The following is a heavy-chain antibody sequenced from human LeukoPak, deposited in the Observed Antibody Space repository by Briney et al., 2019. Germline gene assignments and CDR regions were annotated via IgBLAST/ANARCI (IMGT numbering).Heavy chain of an antibody. CDR2: IYLGDSDT. V-gene: IGHV5-51*01. CDR3: ARQSLSYYYGSGSYRHYYYYYMDV. J-gene: IGHJ6*03. CDR1: GYSFTSYW. Sequence: GESLKISCKGSGYSFTSYWIGWVRQMPGKGLEWMGIIYLGDSDTRYSPSLQGQVTISADKSISTAYLQWSSLKASDTAMYYCARQSLSYYYGSGSYRHYYYYYMDVWGKGTTVTVSS. D-gene: IGHD3-10*01.